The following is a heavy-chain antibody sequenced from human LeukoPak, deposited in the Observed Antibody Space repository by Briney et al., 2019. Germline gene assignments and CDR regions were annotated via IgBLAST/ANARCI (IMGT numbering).Heavy chain of an antibody. CDR3: AREGATAGSGYYFDY. Sequence: GGSLRLSCAASGFSFSNYGMHWVRQAPGKGLEWVSAISGSGGSTYYADSVKGRFTISRDNTKKSLYLQMNSLRAEDTAVYYCAREGATAGSGYYFDYWGQGSLVTVSS. J-gene: IGHJ4*02. V-gene: IGHV3-21*01. D-gene: IGHD6-13*01. CDR2: ISGSGGST. CDR1: GFSFSNYG.